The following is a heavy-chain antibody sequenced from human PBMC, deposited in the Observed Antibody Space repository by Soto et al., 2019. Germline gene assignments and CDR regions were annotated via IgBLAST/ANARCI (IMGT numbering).Heavy chain of an antibody. CDR3: ARALPVAKGGFDP. Sequence: GGSLRLSCAASGFTVSNTYMTWVRQPPGKGLECVSVIYTAGGTNYADSVKGRFIISRDNSKDTLYLQMNSLRAEDTAVYYCARALPVAKGGFDPWGQGTLVTVSS. CDR1: GFTVSNTY. V-gene: IGHV3-53*01. D-gene: IGHD2-2*01. J-gene: IGHJ5*02. CDR2: IYTAGGT.